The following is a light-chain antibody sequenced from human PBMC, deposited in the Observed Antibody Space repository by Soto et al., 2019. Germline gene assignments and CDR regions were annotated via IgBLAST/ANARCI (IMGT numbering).Light chain of an antibody. J-gene: IGKJ1*01. CDR2: GAS. CDR3: QQYNNWPWT. Sequence: IVMRQSPATRSLSPGERATLSCRASQSVSGNLAWYQQKPGQAPRPLIYGASTRATGIPARFSGSGSATEFTLTISSLQYEDFAVYYCQQYNNWPWTFGQGTKVDIK. CDR1: QSVSGN. V-gene: IGKV3-15*01.